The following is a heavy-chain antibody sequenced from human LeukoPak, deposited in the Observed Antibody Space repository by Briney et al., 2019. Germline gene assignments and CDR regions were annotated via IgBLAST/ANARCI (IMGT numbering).Heavy chain of an antibody. J-gene: IGHJ2*01. CDR1: GFTFISYV. CDR3: AKLINYYGSGSYWYFDL. Sequence: GGSLRLSCAAAGFTFISYVMSSVRQAPGRGLEWVSAISGSGGITYYAAPVKGRFTISRDNSKNTLYLQMNSLRAEDTAVYYCAKLINYYGSGSYWYFDLWGRGTLVTVSS. V-gene: IGHV3-23*01. CDR2: ISGSGGIT. D-gene: IGHD3-10*01.